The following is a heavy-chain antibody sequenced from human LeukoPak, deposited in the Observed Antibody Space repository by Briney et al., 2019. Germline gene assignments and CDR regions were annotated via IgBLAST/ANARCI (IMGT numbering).Heavy chain of an antibody. Sequence: PSETLSLTCAVYGGSFNGYYWSWIRQPPGKGLEWIGEINQSGTSNCNPSLKSRVTLSIDTPRNQFSLNLYSVTAADTAVYYCARNSAYSSSSGINLWGQGILVTVSS. J-gene: IGHJ4*02. V-gene: IGHV4-34*01. CDR2: INQSGTS. D-gene: IGHD6-6*01. CDR3: ARNSAYSSSSGINL. CDR1: GGSFNGYY.